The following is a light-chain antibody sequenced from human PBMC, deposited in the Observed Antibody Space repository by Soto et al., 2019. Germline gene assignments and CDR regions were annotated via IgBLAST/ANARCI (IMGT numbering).Light chain of an antibody. CDR2: LGS. Sequence: DIVMTQSPLSLPVTPGEPASISCRSSQSLLHSNGYNYLDWYLQKPGQSPQLLIYLGSNRASGVPDRFSGSGSGTEFTLKISRVEAEDVGVYYCMQALQTPLTFGGGTKV. CDR3: MQALQTPLT. V-gene: IGKV2-28*01. CDR1: QSLLHSNGYNY. J-gene: IGKJ4*01.